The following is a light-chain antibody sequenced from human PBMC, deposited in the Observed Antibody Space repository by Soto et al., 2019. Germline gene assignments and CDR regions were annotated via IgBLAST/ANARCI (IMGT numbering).Light chain of an antibody. V-gene: IGKV1-5*01. CDR3: QQYNSYSIT. Sequence: DFQMTRSPSTLSASVGDRVTITCRASQNIRSRLAWFQQKPGKAPKLLIYDASNLESGVPSRFSGSGSGTEFTLTISSLQPDDFATYYCQQYNSYSITFGQGTRLEIK. J-gene: IGKJ5*01. CDR2: DAS. CDR1: QNIRSR.